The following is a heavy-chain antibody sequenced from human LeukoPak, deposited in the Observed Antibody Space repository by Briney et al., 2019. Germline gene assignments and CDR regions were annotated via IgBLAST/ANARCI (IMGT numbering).Heavy chain of an antibody. D-gene: IGHD6-13*01. CDR2: ISGSGGST. V-gene: IGHV3-23*01. CDR3: AKDDSSSWYGATGGDY. J-gene: IGHJ4*02. CDR1: GFTFSSYA. Sequence: GGSLRLSCAASGFTFSSYAMSWVRQAPGKGLEWVSAISGSGGSTYYADSVKGRFTLSRDNSKNTLYLQMNSLRAEDTAVYYCAKDDSSSWYGATGGDYWGQGTLVTVSS.